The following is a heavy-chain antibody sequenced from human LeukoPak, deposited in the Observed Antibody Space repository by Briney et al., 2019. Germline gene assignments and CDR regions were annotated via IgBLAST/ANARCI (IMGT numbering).Heavy chain of an antibody. D-gene: IGHD3-9*01. Sequence: ASVNVSCKASGYTFTRYDINWVRQATGQGLEWMGWLNPNRGNTGYAQKFQGRVTITRNTSISTAYMELSSLRSEDTAVYYCARGGDILTGDYWGQRTLVTVSS. CDR3: ARGGDILTGDY. V-gene: IGHV1-8*01. CDR2: LNPNRGNT. J-gene: IGHJ4*02. CDR1: GYTFTRYD.